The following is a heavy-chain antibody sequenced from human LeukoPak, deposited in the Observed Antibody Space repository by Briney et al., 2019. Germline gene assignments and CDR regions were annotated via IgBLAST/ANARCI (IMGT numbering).Heavy chain of an antibody. D-gene: IGHD3-22*01. J-gene: IGHJ4*02. CDR3: ARHYDNGGYYYAHFDY. V-gene: IGHV4-59*08. CDR1: GGSISSYY. CDR2: IYYRST. Sequence: SETLSLTCTVSGGSISSYYWSWIRQPPGKGLEWIGYIYYRSTNYNPSLKSRVTISIDTSKNQLSLKLSSVTAADTAVYYCARHYDNGGYYYAHFDYWGQGTLVTVSS.